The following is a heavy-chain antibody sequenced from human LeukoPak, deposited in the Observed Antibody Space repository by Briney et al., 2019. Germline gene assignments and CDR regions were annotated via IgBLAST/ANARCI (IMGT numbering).Heavy chain of an antibody. CDR2: ISGSGGST. Sequence: PGGSLRLSCAASGFTFSSYAMSWVRQAPGKGLEWVSAISGSGGSTYYADSVKGRFTISRDNSKNKLYLQINSLRGEDTAVYYCARQYGSGSSNWFDPWGQGTLATVSS. CDR3: ARQYGSGSSNWFDP. D-gene: IGHD3-10*01. CDR1: GFTFSSYA. J-gene: IGHJ5*02. V-gene: IGHV3-23*01.